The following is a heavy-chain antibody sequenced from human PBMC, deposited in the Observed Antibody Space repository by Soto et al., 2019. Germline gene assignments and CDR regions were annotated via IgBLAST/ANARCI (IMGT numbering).Heavy chain of an antibody. CDR3: AKIGRPPYCGGDCYRGFDY. CDR2: ISGSGGST. CDR1: GFTFSSYA. Sequence: EVQLLESGGGLVQPGGSLRLSCAASGFTFSSYAMSWVRQAPGKGLEWVSAISGSGGSTYYADSVKGRFTISRDNSKNPLYLQMNSLRAEDTAVYYCAKIGRPPYCGGDCYRGFDYWGQGTLVTVSS. J-gene: IGHJ4*02. V-gene: IGHV3-23*01. D-gene: IGHD2-21*01.